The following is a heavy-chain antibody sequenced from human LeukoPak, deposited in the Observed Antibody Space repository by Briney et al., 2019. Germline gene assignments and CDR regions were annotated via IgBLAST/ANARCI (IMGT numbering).Heavy chain of an antibody. CDR2: ISSSGSTI. V-gene: IGHV3-48*04. J-gene: IGHJ6*04. Sequence: GGSLRLSCAASGFIFSNYWMHWVRQAPGKGLEWVSYISSSGSTIYYADSVKGRFTISRDNAKNSLYLQMNSLRAEDTAVYYCAELGITMIGGVWGKGTTVTTSS. D-gene: IGHD3-10*02. CDR3: AELGITMIGGV. CDR1: GFIFSNYW.